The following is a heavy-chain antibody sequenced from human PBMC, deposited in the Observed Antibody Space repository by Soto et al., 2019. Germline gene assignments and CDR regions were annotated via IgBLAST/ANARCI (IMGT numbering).Heavy chain of an antibody. D-gene: IGHD1-26*01. V-gene: IGHV3-23*01. CDR1: VFTFSRYG. CDR2: VRSDGDTT. CDR3: AKGKGVGATPDGANC. J-gene: IGHJ4*02. Sequence: EVQVLESGGGLVQPGGSLRLSCAASVFTFSRYGMNWVRQAPGKGLEWVSGVRSDGDTTYNADSVKGRFTVSRDNFRNTVDLQMNNLRVEDTSVYYCAKGKGVGATPDGANCWGKGTLVTVSP.